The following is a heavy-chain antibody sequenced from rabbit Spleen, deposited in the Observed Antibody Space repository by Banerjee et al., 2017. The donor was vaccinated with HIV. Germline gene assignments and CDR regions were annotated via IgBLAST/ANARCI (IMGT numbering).Heavy chain of an antibody. CDR1: GFSFSTYY. J-gene: IGHJ6*01. CDR2: AYGGSSGNT. CDR3: ARDAGTSFSTYGMDL. D-gene: IGHD8-1*01. Sequence: QSLEESGGDLVKPGASLTLTCTASGFSFSTYYMCWVRQAPGKGLEWVACAYGGSSGNTYSATWAKGRFTVSKTASTKVTLQMTSLTAADTATYFCARDAGTSFSTYGMDLWGQGTLVTVS. V-gene: IGHV1S40*01.